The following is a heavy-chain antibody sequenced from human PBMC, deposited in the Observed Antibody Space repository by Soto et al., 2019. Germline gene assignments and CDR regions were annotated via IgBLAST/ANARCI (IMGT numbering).Heavy chain of an antibody. CDR3: AKDRNYPRDQFHY. CDR1: GFTFSTYA. Sequence: SLRLSCAASGFTFSTYALSWVRQAPGKGLEWVSAISANGQGIYYADSVRGRFTISRDNSKNTIFLHMDSLRAEDTAVYYCAKDRNYPRDQFHYWGQGTLVTVSS. J-gene: IGHJ4*02. V-gene: IGHV3-23*01. CDR2: ISANGQGI. D-gene: IGHD1-7*01.